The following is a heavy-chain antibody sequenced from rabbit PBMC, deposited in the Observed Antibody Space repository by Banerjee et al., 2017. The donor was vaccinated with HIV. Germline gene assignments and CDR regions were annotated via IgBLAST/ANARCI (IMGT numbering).Heavy chain of an antibody. Sequence: QSLEESGGGLVQPEGSLTLTCTASGFSFSSSYYMCWVRQAPGKGLELIACIYTGDGSTYYASWVNGRFTISSTSSTTVTLKMTSLTAADTATYFCARGDPNYVYTLGLWGQGTLVTVS. J-gene: IGHJ3*01. D-gene: IGHD6-1*01. CDR2: IYTGDGST. CDR3: ARGDPNYVYTLGL. CDR1: GFSFSSSYY. V-gene: IGHV1S40*01.